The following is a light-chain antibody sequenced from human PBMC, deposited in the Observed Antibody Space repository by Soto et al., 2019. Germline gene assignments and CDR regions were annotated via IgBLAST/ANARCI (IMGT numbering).Light chain of an antibody. Sequence: QSVLTQPPSASATPGHRVTISCSGSSSNIGSKTVNWYQQLPGTVPKLLIYNSYQRPSGVPDRFSGSKSGSSASLAIGGHHSEDGVDYYCAAWDATFNGFVFGAGTKFT. CDR1: SSNIGSKT. J-gene: IGLJ1*01. CDR2: NSY. V-gene: IGLV1-44*01. CDR3: AAWDATFNGFV.